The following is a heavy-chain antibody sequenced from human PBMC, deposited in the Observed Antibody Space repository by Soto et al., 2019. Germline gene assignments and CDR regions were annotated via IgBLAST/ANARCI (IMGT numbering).Heavy chain of an antibody. V-gene: IGHV1-3*01. CDR1: GYTFTSYS. D-gene: IGHD3-22*01. J-gene: IGHJ4*02. CDR2: INAGTGNT. Sequence: ASVKVSCKASGYTFTSYSMHWVRQAPGQRLEWMGWINAGTGNTKYSQKFQGRVTITRDTSASTAYMELSSLRSEDTAVYYCARVLYYYDSSGYYVAGFDDWGQGTLVTVSS. CDR3: ARVLYYYDSSGYYVAGFDD.